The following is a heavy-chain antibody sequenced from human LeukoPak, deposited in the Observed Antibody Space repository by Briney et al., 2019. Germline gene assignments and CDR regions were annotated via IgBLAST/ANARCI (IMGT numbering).Heavy chain of an antibody. J-gene: IGHJ4*02. CDR1: GFTFSSYA. V-gene: IGHV3-23*01. Sequence: GGSLRLSCAASGFTFSSYAMSWVRQAPGKGLEWVSAISGSGGSTYYADSVKGRFTISRDNAKNSLYLQMNSPRAEDTAVYYCAREFRAAAGKSFDYWGQGTLVAVSS. CDR3: AREFRAAAGKSFDY. CDR2: ISGSGGST. D-gene: IGHD6-13*01.